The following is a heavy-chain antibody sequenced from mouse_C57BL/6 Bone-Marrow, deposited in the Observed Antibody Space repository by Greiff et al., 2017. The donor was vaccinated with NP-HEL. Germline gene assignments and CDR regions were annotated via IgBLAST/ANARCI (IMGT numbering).Heavy chain of an antibody. Sequence: VQLKQSGAELVRPGASVKLSCTASGFNIKDDYMHWVKQRPEQGLEWIGWIDPENGDTEYASKFQGKATITADTSSNPAYLQLSSLTSEDTAVYSCTTVIAKVYGGQGTALTVTS. CDR2: IDPENGDT. CDR3: TTVIAKVY. V-gene: IGHV14-4*01. J-gene: IGHJ2*01. CDR1: GFNIKDDY. D-gene: IGHD1-1*01.